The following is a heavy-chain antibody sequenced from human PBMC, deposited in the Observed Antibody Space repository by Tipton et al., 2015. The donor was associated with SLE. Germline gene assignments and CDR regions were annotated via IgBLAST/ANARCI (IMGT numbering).Heavy chain of an antibody. J-gene: IGHJ4*02. V-gene: IGHV4-39*01. Sequence: TLSLTCTVSGGSISSSTYYWAWIRQPPGKRLEWIGSIYYTGSTYYKPSLKSRVTISVVTSKNQFSLKLSSVTAADTAVYYCARYTSYYGSGKPIDYRGQGTLVTVSS. CDR3: ARYTSYYGSGKPIDY. D-gene: IGHD3-10*01. CDR2: IYYTGST. CDR1: GGSISSSTYY.